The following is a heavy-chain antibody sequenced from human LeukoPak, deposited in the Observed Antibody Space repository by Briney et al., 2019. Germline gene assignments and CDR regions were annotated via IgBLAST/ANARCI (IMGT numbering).Heavy chain of an antibody. Sequence: SVKVSCKASGGTFSSYAISWVRQAPGQGLEWMGGIIPIFGTANYAQKFQGRVTITADKSTSTAYMGLSSLRSEDTAVYYCARGGLGVIQYYFDYWGQGTLVTVSS. J-gene: IGHJ4*02. D-gene: IGHD3-10*01. V-gene: IGHV1-69*06. CDR1: GGTFSSYA. CDR2: IIPIFGTA. CDR3: ARGGLGVIQYYFDY.